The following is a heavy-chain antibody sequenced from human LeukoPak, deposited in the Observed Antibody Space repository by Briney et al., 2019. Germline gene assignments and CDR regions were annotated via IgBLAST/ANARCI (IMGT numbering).Heavy chain of an antibody. CDR1: GDSLSSNSAT. V-gene: IGHV6-1*01. J-gene: IGHJ4*02. D-gene: IGHD3-3*01. CDR3: ARALGVVFDN. CDR2: PYYKSQWSN. Sequence: SQTVSLTCALCGDSLSSNSATWNWIRQSPSRGLEWLVWPYYKSQWSNDYAVSVKIRITINADTSKYKFSLQLNSVTPLYPAGYYWARALGVVFDNWGQGTLVPVTS.